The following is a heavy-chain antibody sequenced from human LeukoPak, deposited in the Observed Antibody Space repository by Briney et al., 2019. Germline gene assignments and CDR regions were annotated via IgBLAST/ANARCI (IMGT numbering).Heavy chain of an antibody. D-gene: IGHD6-19*01. CDR3: ARVPREQWLGNYYYYYMDV. CDR2: INHTGSI. J-gene: IGHJ6*03. V-gene: IGHV4-34*01. CDR1: GGSFSGYY. Sequence: PSETLSLTCAVYGGSFSGYYWSWIRQPPGKGLEWIGEINHTGSINYNPSLKSRVTISVDTSKNQFSLKLSSVTAADTAVYYCARVPREQWLGNYYYYYMDVWGKGTTVTISS.